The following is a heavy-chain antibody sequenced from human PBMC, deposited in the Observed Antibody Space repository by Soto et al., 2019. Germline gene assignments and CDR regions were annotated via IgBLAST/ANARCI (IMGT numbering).Heavy chain of an antibody. CDR1: GGSISSYY. CDR2: IYYSGST. Sequence: SETLSLTCTVSGGSISSYYWSWIRQPPGKGLEWIGYIYYSGSTNYNPSLKSRVTISVDTSKNQFSLKLSSVTAADTAVYYCARLGATYYYGMDVWGQGXTVTVYS. V-gene: IGHV4-59*01. D-gene: IGHD1-26*01. CDR3: ARLGATYYYGMDV. J-gene: IGHJ6*02.